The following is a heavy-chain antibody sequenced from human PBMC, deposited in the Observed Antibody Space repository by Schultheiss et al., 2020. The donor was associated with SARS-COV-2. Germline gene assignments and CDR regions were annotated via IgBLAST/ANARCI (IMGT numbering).Heavy chain of an antibody. CDR3: GTTAPTVYYYYYGMDV. D-gene: IGHD4-11*01. CDR2: IIPIFGTA. J-gene: IGHJ6*02. Sequence: VKVSCKASGGTFSSYAISWVRQAPGQGLEWMGGIIPIFGTANYAQKFQGRVTITADKSTSTAYMELSSLRSEDTAVYYCGTTAPTVYYYYYGMDVWGQGTTVTVSS. V-gene: IGHV1-69*06. CDR1: GGTFSSYA.